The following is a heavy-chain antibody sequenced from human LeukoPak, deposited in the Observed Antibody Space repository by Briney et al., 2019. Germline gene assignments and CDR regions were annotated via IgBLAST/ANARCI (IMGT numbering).Heavy chain of an antibody. Sequence: GGSLRLSCAASGFTFSSYWMTWVRQAPGKGLEWVANINQDGSEIYYGDSVKGRFTISRDNPKNSLFLQMNSLRAEDMAVYSCVRASRCTSTSCYTWFDPWGQGTLVTVSS. CDR3: VRASRCTSTSCYTWFDP. J-gene: IGHJ5*02. D-gene: IGHD2-2*02. CDR1: GFTFSSYW. CDR2: INQDGSEI. V-gene: IGHV3-7*01.